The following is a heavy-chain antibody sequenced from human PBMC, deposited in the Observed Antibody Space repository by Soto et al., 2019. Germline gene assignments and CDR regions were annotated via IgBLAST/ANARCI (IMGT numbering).Heavy chain of an antibody. CDR3: ARDLEYSSGWYGWFDP. Sequence: QVQLVQSGAEVKKPGSSVKVSCKASGGTFSSYAISWVRQAPGQGLEWMGGIIPIFGTANYAQKFQGRVTITADESTNTAYMELSSLRSEDTAVYYCARDLEYSSGWYGWFDPWGQGTLVTVSS. CDR1: GGTFSSYA. V-gene: IGHV1-69*12. D-gene: IGHD6-19*01. J-gene: IGHJ5*02. CDR2: IIPIFGTA.